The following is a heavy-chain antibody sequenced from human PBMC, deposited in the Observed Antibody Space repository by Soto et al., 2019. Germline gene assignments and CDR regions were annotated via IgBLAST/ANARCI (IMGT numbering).Heavy chain of an antibody. Sequence: QVQLQESGPGLVKPSQTLSLTCTVSGGSMNSGGYCWNWIRQHPGEGLEWLGCISYGGTTSYNPSLKSRVTISVDTSKNQFSLKLSSVTAADTAVYYCSRGILVWGQGTLITVSS. CDR2: ISYGGTT. J-gene: IGHJ4*02. CDR3: SRGILV. D-gene: IGHD2-15*01. CDR1: GGSMNSGGYC. V-gene: IGHV4-31*03.